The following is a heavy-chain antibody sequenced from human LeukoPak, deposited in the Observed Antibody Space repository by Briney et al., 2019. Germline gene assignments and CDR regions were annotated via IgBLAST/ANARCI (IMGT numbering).Heavy chain of an antibody. CDR3: ARRWELLGYFDY. J-gene: IGHJ4*02. D-gene: IGHD1-26*01. CDR1: GGSFSGYY. V-gene: IGHV4-34*01. CDR2: INHSGST. Sequence: SETLSLTCAVYGGSFSGYYWSWIRQPPGKGLEWIGEINHSGSTNYNPSLKSRVTISVDTSKNQFSLKLSSVTAADTAVYYCARRWELLGYFDYWGQGTLVTVSS.